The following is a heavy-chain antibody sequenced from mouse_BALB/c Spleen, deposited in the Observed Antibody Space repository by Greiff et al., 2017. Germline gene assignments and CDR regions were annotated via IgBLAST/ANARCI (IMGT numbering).Heavy chain of an antibody. D-gene: IGHD2-14*01. Sequence: EVMLVESGGGLVKPGGSLKLSCAASGFTFSSYAMSWVRQSPEKRLEWVAEISSGGSYTYYPDTVTGRFTISRDNAKNTLYLEMSSLRSEDTAMYYCAIYRYDFAYWGQGTLVTVSA. CDR1: GFTFSSYA. CDR2: ISSGGSYT. V-gene: IGHV5-9-4*01. J-gene: IGHJ3*01. CDR3: AIYRYDFAY.